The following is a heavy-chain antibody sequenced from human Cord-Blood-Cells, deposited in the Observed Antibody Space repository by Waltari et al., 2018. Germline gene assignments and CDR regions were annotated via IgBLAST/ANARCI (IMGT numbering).Heavy chain of an antibody. CDR3: ARDSGSYFTSFDY. Sequence: QVQLVQSGAEVKKPGASVKVSCKASGYTFTGYYMHWVRQAPGKGIEWMGWINPNSGSTNYAQKFQGRVTMTRDTSISTAYMELSRLRSDDTAVYYCARDSGSYFTSFDYWGQGTLVTVSS. CDR1: GYTFTGYY. D-gene: IGHD1-26*01. J-gene: IGHJ4*02. CDR2: INPNSGST. V-gene: IGHV1-2*02.